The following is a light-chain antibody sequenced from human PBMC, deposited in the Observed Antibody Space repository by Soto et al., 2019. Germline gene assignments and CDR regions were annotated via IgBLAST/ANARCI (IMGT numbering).Light chain of an antibody. CDR1: SSDIGGYNY. CDR2: DVR. Sequence: QSALTQPRSVSGSPGQSVTISCTGTSSDIGGYNYVSWYQQHPGKAPKLIIYDVRKRPSGVPDRFSGSKSGNTASLTISGLQAEDEADYYCCAYAGIYVVFGGGTKVTVL. J-gene: IGLJ2*01. V-gene: IGLV2-11*01. CDR3: CAYAGIYVV.